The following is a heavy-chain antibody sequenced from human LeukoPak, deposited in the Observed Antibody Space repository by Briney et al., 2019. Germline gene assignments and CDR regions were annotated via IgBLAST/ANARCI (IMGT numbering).Heavy chain of an antibody. J-gene: IGHJ4*02. CDR2: ISSEGSEK. D-gene: IGHD1-26*01. Sequence: GGSLRLSCAASGFTFSSYGMHWVRQAPGKGLEWVAVISSEGSEKFYADSVKGRFTISRDNSKNTLNLQMNSLRVEDTAVYYCAKDKGREGGYWGQGTLVTVSS. CDR1: GFTFSSYG. V-gene: IGHV3-30*18. CDR3: AKDKGREGGY.